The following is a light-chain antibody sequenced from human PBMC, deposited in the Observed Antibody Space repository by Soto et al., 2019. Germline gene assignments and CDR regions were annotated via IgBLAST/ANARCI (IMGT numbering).Light chain of an antibody. J-gene: IGKJ5*01. Sequence: EIVLTQSPATLSLSPGERATLSCRASQGVSSYLAWYQQKPGQAPRLLIYDASNRATGIPARFSGSGPGTDFTLTISSLEPEDFAVYYCQQRSNWPFTFGQGTRLEIK. CDR1: QGVSSY. CDR3: QQRSNWPFT. CDR2: DAS. V-gene: IGKV3D-11*01.